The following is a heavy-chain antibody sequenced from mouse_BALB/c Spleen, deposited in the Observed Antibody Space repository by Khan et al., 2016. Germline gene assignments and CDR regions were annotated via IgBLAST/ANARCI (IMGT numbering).Heavy chain of an antibody. V-gene: IGHV1-5*01. CDR3: TRDRDWYFDV. CDR2: IYPGNSDT. Sequence: EVELVESGTVLARPGASVTMSCTASGYSFTSYWMHWLKQRPGQGLEWSGGIYPGNSDTSYNQKFKGKAKLTAVTSASTAYMEFSSLTDADSAVYYCTRDRDWYFDVWGAGTTVTVSS. CDR1: GYSFTSYW. J-gene: IGHJ1*01.